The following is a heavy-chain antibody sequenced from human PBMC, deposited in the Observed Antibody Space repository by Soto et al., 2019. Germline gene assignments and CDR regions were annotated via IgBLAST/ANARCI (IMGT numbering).Heavy chain of an antibody. CDR2: IIPIFETA. Sequence: QVQLVQSGAELKKPGSSVRVSCKISGASFSSYAISWVRQAPGDGLEWVGGIIPIFETANYAQQFQGRVTSTAVESTTTAYMEVTRLRPEDTAIFYCEASDLSSWQNDYLGQGTLITVSS. D-gene: IGHD6-13*01. CDR1: GASFSSYA. J-gene: IGHJ4*02. V-gene: IGHV1-69*01. CDR3: EASDLSSWQNDY.